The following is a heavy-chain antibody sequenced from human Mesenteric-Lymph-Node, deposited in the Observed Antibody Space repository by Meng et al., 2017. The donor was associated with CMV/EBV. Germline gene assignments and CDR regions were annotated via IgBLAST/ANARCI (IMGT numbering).Heavy chain of an antibody. CDR2: INAGDGDT. CDR1: GYTFTTYA. D-gene: IGHD3-10*01. J-gene: IGHJ4*02. CDR3: ARGSYYPY. V-gene: IGHV1-3*01. Sequence: SVKGSCKTAGYTFTTYALHWVRQAPGQGLECMGWINAGDGDTKYSQKFQGRVTFTRDTSASTAYMELSSLRSEDTAVYYCARGSYYPYWGQGTLVTVSS.